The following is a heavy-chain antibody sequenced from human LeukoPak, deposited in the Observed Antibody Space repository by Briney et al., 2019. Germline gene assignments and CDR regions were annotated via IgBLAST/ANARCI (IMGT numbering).Heavy chain of an antibody. D-gene: IGHD3-3*01. CDR3: ARSLFRFLEWSYRSYYYYYMDV. CDR2: IIPIFGTA. J-gene: IGHJ6*03. Sequence: SVKVSCKASGGTFSNYAISWVRQAPGQGLEWMGGIIPIFGTANYAQKFQGRVTITADKSTSTAYMELSSLRSEDTAVYYCARSLFRFLEWSYRSYYYYYMDVWGKGTTVTVSS. V-gene: IGHV1-69*06. CDR1: GGTFSNYA.